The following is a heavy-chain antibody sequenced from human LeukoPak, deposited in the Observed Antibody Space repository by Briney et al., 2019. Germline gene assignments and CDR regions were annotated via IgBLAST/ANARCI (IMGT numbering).Heavy chain of an antibody. Sequence: GGAVEPACAASGFTIDYYAMSWVRQAPGKGLEWVSGINWNGGSTGYADSVKGRFTISRDNAKNSLYLQMDSLRAEDTALYYCAREGGGIPMVRGVYCDYWGQGTLVTVSS. J-gene: IGHJ4*02. V-gene: IGHV3-20*04. D-gene: IGHD3-10*01. CDR2: INWNGGST. CDR1: GFTIDYYA. CDR3: AREGGGIPMVRGVYCDY.